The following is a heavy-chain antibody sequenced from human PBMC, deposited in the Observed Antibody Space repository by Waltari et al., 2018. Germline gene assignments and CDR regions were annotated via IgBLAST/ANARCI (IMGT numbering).Heavy chain of an antibody. CDR2: IYRGGET. CDR1: GVIVSNNY. J-gene: IGHJ4*02. Sequence: EVQLLESGGGLVQPGGSLRLSCAASGVIVSNNYMSWVRQPPGKGLEWVSVIYRGGETYYADSVKGRFTISRDNSKNTLDLQMNNVRAEDTAVYYCTSDHGLSWPLDWGQGTMVTVSS. CDR3: TSDHGLSWPLD. D-gene: IGHD6-13*01. V-gene: IGHV3-53*01.